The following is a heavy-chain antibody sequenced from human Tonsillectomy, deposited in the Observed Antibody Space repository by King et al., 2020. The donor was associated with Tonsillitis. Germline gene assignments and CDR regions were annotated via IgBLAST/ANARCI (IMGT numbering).Heavy chain of an antibody. CDR3: VKERYCTATDCYGFDY. V-gene: IGHV3-23*04. Sequence: QLVQSGGGLQQPGGSLTLSCTISGFTFSNYAMSWVRQAPGKGLEWISAISSGGVDTYYADSVKGRFTISRDNSKNMLYLQMTSLGAEDTALYYCVKERYCTATDCYGFDYWGQGTLVTVSS. CDR2: ISSGGVDT. D-gene: IGHD2-8*02. CDR1: GFTFSNYA. J-gene: IGHJ4*02.